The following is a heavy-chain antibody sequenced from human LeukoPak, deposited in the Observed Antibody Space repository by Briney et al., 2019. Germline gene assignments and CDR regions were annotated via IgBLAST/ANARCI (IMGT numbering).Heavy chain of an antibody. Sequence: GGSLRLSCAASGFTFSSYSVNWVRQAPGKGLEWVSSISSSGNYIYYADSVKGRFTISRDNAKNSLYLQMNSRRAEDTAVYYCARESGGYCSSTSRYKGYFDYCGQGALGTVSS. CDR3: ARESGGYCSSTSRYKGYFDY. V-gene: IGHV3-21*01. CDR2: ISSSGNYI. J-gene: IGHJ4*02. D-gene: IGHD2-2*02. CDR1: GFTFSSYS.